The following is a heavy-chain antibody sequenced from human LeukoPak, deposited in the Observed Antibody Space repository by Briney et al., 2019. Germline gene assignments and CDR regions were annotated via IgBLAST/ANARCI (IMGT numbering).Heavy chain of an antibody. CDR1: GFTFSSYG. Sequence: GGSLRLSCAASGFTFSSYGMHWVRQAPGKGPEWVAFIRYDGTNKYYADSVKGRFTISRDNSKNTLYLQMNSLRGDDTAVYYCAKGHYDSWSGFYGIWYWGQGTLVTVSS. D-gene: IGHD3-3*01. CDR2: IRYDGTNK. J-gene: IGHJ4*02. V-gene: IGHV3-30*02. CDR3: AKGHYDSWSGFYGIWY.